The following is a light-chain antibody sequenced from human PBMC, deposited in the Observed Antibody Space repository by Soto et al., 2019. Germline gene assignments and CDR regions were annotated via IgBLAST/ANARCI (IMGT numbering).Light chain of an antibody. Sequence: IVLTQSPATLSLSPGERATLSCRASQRVSSYLAWYQQKPGQAPRLLIYDASNRATGMPARFSGRGSGTDFTLTISSLEPEDVAIYYCQQRSNWSPVTFGGGTKVEIK. J-gene: IGKJ4*01. V-gene: IGKV3-11*01. CDR3: QQRSNWSPVT. CDR2: DAS. CDR1: QRVSSY.